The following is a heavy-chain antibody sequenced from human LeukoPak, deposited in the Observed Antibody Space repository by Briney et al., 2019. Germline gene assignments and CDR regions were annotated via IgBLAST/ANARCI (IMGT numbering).Heavy chain of an antibody. V-gene: IGHV1-69*05. J-gene: IGHJ6*03. Sequence: SVKLSCKAFGGTFSSYAISWVRQAPGHGLEWLGGIIPIFGTANYAQKFQGRVTITTDDSTSTAYMEMSSLRSEDTAVYYCARYSGTRDAYYYYMDVWGKGTTVTVSS. CDR1: GGTFSSYA. CDR2: IIPIFGTA. D-gene: IGHD4-23*01. CDR3: ARYSGTRDAYYYYMDV.